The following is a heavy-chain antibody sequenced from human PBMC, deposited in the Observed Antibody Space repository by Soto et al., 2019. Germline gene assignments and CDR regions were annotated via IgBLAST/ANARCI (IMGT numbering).Heavy chain of an antibody. V-gene: IGHV4-31*03. Sequence: SETLSLTCTVSGGSISSGGYYWSWIRQHPGKGLEWIGYIYYSGSTYYNPSLKSRVTISVDTSKNQFSLKLSSVTAADTAVYYCARVSGSSQHNRFDPWGQGTRVTGS. CDR3: ARVSGSSQHNRFDP. D-gene: IGHD1-26*01. CDR1: GGSISSGGYY. J-gene: IGHJ5*02. CDR2: IYYSGST.